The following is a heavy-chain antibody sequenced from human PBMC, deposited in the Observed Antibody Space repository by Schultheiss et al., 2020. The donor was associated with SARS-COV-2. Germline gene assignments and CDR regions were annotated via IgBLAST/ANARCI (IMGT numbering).Heavy chain of an antibody. D-gene: IGHD5-18*01. V-gene: IGHV4-39*01. CDR1: GGSVSSGSYY. J-gene: IGHJ5*02. Sequence: SQTLSLTCTVSGGSVSSGSYYWSWIRQPPGKGLEWIGSIYYSGSTYYNPSLKSRVTISVDTSKNQFYLKLSSVTAADTAVYYCARRLDTAMVTSWFDPWGQGTLVTVSS. CDR2: IYYSGST. CDR3: ARRLDTAMVTSWFDP.